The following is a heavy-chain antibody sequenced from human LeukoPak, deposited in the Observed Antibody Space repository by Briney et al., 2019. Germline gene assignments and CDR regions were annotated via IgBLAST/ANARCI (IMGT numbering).Heavy chain of an antibody. D-gene: IGHD3-10*01. CDR1: GGSISSYY. V-gene: IGHV4-59*01. Sequence: SETLSLTCSVSGGSISSYYWSWIRQPPGKGLEWIGYIYYSGSTNYNPSLKSRVTISIDTSKNQFSLKLSSVTAADTAVYYCAKSSGSYYNVDFDYWGQGTLVTVSS. CDR2: IYYSGST. J-gene: IGHJ4*02. CDR3: AKSSGSYYNVDFDY.